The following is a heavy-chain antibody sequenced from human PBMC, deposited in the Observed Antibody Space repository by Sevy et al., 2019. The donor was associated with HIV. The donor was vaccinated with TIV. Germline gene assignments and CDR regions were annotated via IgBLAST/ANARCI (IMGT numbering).Heavy chain of an antibody. CDR2: IYYSGST. D-gene: IGHD2-2*01. Sequence: SETLSLTCTVSGGSISSYYWSWIRQPPGKGLKWIGYIYYSGSTNYNPSLKSRVTISIDTSKTQFSLKLNSVTAADTAVYYCARLRVLPAAAYYYYYGLDVWGQGTTVTVSS. CDR1: GGSISSYY. CDR3: ARLRVLPAAAYYYYYGLDV. V-gene: IGHV4-59*12. J-gene: IGHJ6*02.